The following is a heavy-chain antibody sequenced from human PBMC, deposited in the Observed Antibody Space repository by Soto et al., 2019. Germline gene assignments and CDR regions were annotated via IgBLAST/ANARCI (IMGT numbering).Heavy chain of an antibody. CDR1: GFSFSSYG. CDR2: IWYDGSNK. J-gene: IGHJ4*02. D-gene: IGHD1-26*01. Sequence: PGGSLGLSCAASGFSFSSYGMHWVRQAPGKGMEWVAVIWYDGSNKYYADSVKGRFTISRDNSKNTLYLQMNSLRAEDTAVYYCARDDSGYFDYWGQGTLVTVSS. CDR3: ARDDSGYFDY. V-gene: IGHV3-33*01.